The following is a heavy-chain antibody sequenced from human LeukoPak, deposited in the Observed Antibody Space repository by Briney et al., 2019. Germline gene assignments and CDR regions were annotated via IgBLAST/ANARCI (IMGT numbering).Heavy chain of an antibody. CDR3: ARVAAAGTEQWFDP. J-gene: IGHJ5*02. CDR1: GGTFSSHA. D-gene: IGHD6-13*01. V-gene: IGHV1-69*04. Sequence: ASVKVSCKASGGTFSSHAISWVRQAPGQGLEWMGRIIPILGIANYAQKFQGRVTITADKSTSTAYMELSSLRSEDTAVYYCARVAAAGTEQWFDPWGQGTLVTVSS. CDR2: IIPILGIA.